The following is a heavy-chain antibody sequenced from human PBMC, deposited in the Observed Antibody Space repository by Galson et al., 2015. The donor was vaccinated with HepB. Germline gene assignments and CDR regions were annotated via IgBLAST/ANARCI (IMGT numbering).Heavy chain of an antibody. Sequence: SVKVSCKASGYTFTSYGISWVRQAPGQGLEWMGWISAYNGNTNYAQKLQGRVTMTTDASTSTAYMELRSLRSDDTAVYYCARDFWHIGDYYDSSGYYVRVGDARDYWGQGTLVTVSS. J-gene: IGHJ4*02. CDR2: ISAYNGNT. V-gene: IGHV1-18*04. D-gene: IGHD3-22*01. CDR3: ARDFWHIGDYYDSSGYYVRVGDARDY. CDR1: GYTFTSYG.